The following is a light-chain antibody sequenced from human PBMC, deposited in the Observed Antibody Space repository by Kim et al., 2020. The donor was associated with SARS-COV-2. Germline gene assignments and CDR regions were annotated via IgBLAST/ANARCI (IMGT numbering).Light chain of an antibody. CDR2: WAS. J-gene: IGKJ1*01. Sequence: ATINCKSSPTVLYTSNNKNYLAWYQQKPGQPPKLLIYWASTRQSGVPDRFSGSGSGTHFTLTISSLQAEDVAVYYCQQYCTSPQTFGQGTKVDIK. CDR3: QQYCTSPQT. CDR1: PTVLYTSNNKNY. V-gene: IGKV4-1*01.